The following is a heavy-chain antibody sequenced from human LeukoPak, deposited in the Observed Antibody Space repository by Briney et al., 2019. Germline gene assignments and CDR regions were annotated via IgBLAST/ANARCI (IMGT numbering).Heavy chain of an antibody. J-gene: IGHJ4*02. D-gene: IGHD5-18*01. CDR3: ARGYTYGLDF. CDR1: GFTFSSYS. CDR2: ISSSGSTI. V-gene: IGHV3-48*04. Sequence: PGGSLRLSCAASGFTFSSYSMNWVRQAPGKGLEWVSYISSSGSTIYYADSVKGRFTISRHNAKNSLYLQMNSLRAEDTAVYYCARGYTYGLDFWGQGTLVTVSS.